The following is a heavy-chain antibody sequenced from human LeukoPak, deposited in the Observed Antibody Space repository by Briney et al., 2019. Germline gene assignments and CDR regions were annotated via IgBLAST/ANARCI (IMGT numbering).Heavy chain of an antibody. CDR3: AKGFNDYVWGSYRLFDY. CDR1: GFTFSSYA. Sequence: GGSLRLSCAASGFTFSSYAMSWVRQAPGKGLKWVSAISGSGGSTYYADSVKGRFTISRDNSKNTLYLQMNSLRAEDTAVYYCAKGFNDYVWGSYRLFDYWGQGTLVTVSS. V-gene: IGHV3-23*01. CDR2: ISGSGGST. J-gene: IGHJ4*02. D-gene: IGHD3-16*02.